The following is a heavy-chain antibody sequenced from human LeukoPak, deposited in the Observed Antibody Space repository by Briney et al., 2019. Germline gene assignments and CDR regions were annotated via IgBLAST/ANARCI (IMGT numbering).Heavy chain of an antibody. D-gene: IGHD3-22*01. J-gene: IGHJ6*02. V-gene: IGHV1-8*01. CDR3: ARAYYDSSGYYYIYYYYGMDV. CDR2: MNPNSGNT. CDR1: GYTFTSYD. Sequence: ASVKVPCKASGYTFTSYDINWVRQATGQGLEWMGWMNPNSGNTGYAQKFQGRVTMTRNTSISTAYMGLSSLRSEDTAVYYCARAYYDSSGYYYIYYYYGMDVWGQGTTVTVSS.